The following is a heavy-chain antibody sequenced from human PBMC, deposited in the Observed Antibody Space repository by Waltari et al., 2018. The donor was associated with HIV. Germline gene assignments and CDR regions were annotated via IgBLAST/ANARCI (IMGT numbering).Heavy chain of an antibody. CDR2: IYYSGST. J-gene: IGHJ4*02. CDR1: GRSISSSSYY. CDR3: ARERYCSGGSCPFDY. Sequence: QLQLQESGPGLVKPSETLSLTFTVSGRSISSSSYYWGWIRQPPGKGLEWIGSIYYSGSTYYNPSLKSRVTISVDTSKNQFSLKLSSVTAADTAVYYCARERYCSGGSCPFDYWGQGTLVTVSS. D-gene: IGHD2-15*01. V-gene: IGHV4-39*07.